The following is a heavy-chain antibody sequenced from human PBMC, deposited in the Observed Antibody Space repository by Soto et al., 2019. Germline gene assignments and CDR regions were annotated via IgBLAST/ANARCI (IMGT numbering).Heavy chain of an antibody. CDR1: GGSISSSSYY. CDR2: IYYSGST. J-gene: IGHJ4*02. D-gene: IGHD4-17*01. CDR3: ARQVTVIVVSFDY. V-gene: IGHV4-39*01. Sequence: QLQLQESGPGLVKPSETLSLTCTVSGGSISSSSYYWGWIRQPPGKGLEWIGSIYYSGSTYYDPSLKSRVTISVATSKNQFSLKLSSVTAADTAVYYCARQVTVIVVSFDYWGQGTLVTVSS.